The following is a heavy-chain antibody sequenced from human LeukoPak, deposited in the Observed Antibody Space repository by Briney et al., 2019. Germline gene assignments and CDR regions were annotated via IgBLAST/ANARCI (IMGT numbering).Heavy chain of an antibody. CDR2: IGTAGDT. CDR1: GFTFSSYD. J-gene: IGHJ4*02. CDR3: AKDSGINGITY. Sequence: GGSLRLSCAASGFTFSSYDMHWVRQATGKGLEWVSAIGTAGDTYYPGSVKGRFTISRENAKNSLYLQMNSLRAGDTAVYYCAKDSGINGITYWGQGTLVTVSS. D-gene: IGHD1-20*01. V-gene: IGHV3-13*01.